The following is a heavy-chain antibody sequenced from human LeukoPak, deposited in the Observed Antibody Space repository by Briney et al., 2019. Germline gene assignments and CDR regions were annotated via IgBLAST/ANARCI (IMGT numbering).Heavy chain of an antibody. CDR2: INTDGSST. D-gene: IGHD3-10*01. J-gene: IGHJ5*02. CDR3: AKDGLWFGETFDP. Sequence: GGSLRLSCSASGFTLSNYWMHWVRQAPGKGLVWVSRINTDGSSTNYADSVKGRFTVSRDNAKNTLYLQMNSLRAEDTAVYYCAKDGLWFGETFDPWGQGTLVTVSS. V-gene: IGHV3-74*01. CDR1: GFTLSNYW.